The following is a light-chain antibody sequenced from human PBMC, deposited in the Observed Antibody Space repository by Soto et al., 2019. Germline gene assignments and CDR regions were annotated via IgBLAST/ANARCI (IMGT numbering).Light chain of an antibody. Sequence: DIQMTQSPSSLSASVGDRVTITCLSSQRISICLAWYQQKPGKAPNVLIYKTSSLQTGVPSRFSGSGSGTEFTLTISSLQPEDFATYYCLHWNDYSRTLGQGTKVEVK. V-gene: IGKV1-5*03. CDR3: LHWNDYSRT. CDR2: KTS. CDR1: QRISIC. J-gene: IGKJ1*01.